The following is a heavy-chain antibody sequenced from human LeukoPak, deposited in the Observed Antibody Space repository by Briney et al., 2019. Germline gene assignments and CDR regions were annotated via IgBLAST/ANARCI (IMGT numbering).Heavy chain of an antibody. V-gene: IGHV4-30-4*01. CDR1: GGSISSGDYY. J-gene: IGHJ4*02. Sequence: SQTLSLTCTVSGGSISSGDYYWSWIRQPPGKGLEWIGYIYYSGSTYYYPSLKSRVAISVDTSKNQFSLKLTSVTAADTAVYYCARVDWASGTDYWGQGTLVTVSS. D-gene: IGHD3/OR15-3a*01. CDR2: IYYSGST. CDR3: ARVDWASGTDY.